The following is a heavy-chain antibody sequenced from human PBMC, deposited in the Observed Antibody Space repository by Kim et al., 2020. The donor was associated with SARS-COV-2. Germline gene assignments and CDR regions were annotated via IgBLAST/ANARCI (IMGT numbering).Heavy chain of an antibody. CDR1: GFTFNSYS. Sequence: GGSLRLSCAASGFTFNSYSMNWVRQAPGKGLEWVSYISSSSSTIYYADSVKGRFTISRDNAKNSLYLQMNSLRAEDTAVYYCTGRLDYWCRGTLVTVSS. CDR3: TGRLDY. J-gene: IGHJ4*02. V-gene: IGHV3-48*01. CDR2: ISSSSSTI.